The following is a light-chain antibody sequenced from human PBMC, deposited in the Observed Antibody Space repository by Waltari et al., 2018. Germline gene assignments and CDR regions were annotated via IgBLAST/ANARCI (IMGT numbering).Light chain of an antibody. J-gene: IGLJ2*01. Sequence: QLVLTQSPSASASLGASVKLTCTLSSGHSSYAIAWHQQQPEKGPRYLMKLNSDGSHSKGDGIPDRFPGSSSGAERYLPISSLQSEDEADYYCQTWGTGIRVFGGGTKLTVL. CDR3: QTWGTGIRV. V-gene: IGLV4-69*01. CDR1: SGHSSYA. CDR2: LNSDGSH.